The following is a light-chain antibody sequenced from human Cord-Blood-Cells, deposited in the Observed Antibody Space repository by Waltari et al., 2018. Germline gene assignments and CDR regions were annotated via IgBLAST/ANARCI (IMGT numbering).Light chain of an antibody. CDR1: QSVSSN. CDR2: GAS. CDR3: QQYNNWPPEVT. V-gene: IGKV3-15*01. Sequence: EIVMTKSPATLSVSPGERATLSCRASQSVSSNLAWYQQKPGQAPRLLIYGASTRATGIPARFSGSGSGTEFTLTISSLQSEDFAVYYCQQYNNWPPEVTFGGGTKVEIK. J-gene: IGKJ4*01.